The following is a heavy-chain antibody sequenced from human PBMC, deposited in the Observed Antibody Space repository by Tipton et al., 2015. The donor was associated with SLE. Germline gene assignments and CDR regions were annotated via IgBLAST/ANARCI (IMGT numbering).Heavy chain of an antibody. V-gene: IGHV3-21*05. CDR3: ARDSEGFDP. CDR2: ISSSSSYI. CDR1: GFTFSSYE. J-gene: IGHJ5*02. Sequence: SLRLSCAASGFTFSSYEMNWVRQAPGKGLEWVSYISSSSSYIYYADSLKGRFTISRDNAKNSLYLQMNGLRAEDTAVYYCARDSEGFDPWGQGTLVTVSS.